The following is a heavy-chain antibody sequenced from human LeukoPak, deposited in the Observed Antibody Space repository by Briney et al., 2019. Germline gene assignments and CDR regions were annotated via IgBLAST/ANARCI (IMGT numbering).Heavy chain of an antibody. V-gene: IGHV3-7*05. CDR3: ARSRGLDF. J-gene: IGHJ4*02. CDR2: VKQDGSEK. CDR1: GFTFSSYL. Sequence: GGSLRLSCAASGFTFSSYLMSWVRQPPGKGLEWVANVKQDGSEKYYVDSVKGRFTISRDNAKNLLYLQMNSLRAEDTAVYYCARSRGLDFWGQGTLVTVSS. D-gene: IGHD3-16*01.